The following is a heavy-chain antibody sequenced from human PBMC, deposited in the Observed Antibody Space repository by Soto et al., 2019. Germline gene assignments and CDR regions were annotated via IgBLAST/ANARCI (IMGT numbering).Heavy chain of an antibody. CDR1: GFTFSSYG. CDR2: VSYDGSNK. V-gene: IGHV3-30*18. Sequence: QVQLVEPGGGVVQPGRSLRLSCAASGFTFSSYGMHWVRQAPGKGLEWVAVVSYDGSNKYYADSVKGRFTISRDNSKNTLYLQMNSLRAEDTAVYYCAKDLRVAGTFDVWGQGTMVTVSS. CDR3: AKDLRVAGTFDV. D-gene: IGHD6-19*01. J-gene: IGHJ3*01.